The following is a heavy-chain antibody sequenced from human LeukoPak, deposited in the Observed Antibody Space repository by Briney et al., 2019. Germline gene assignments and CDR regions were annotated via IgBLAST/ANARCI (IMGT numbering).Heavy chain of an antibody. J-gene: IGHJ3*02. V-gene: IGHV1-18*01. Sequence: ASVKVSCKASGYTFTKYGISWVRQAPGQGLEWMGWINTYNGHTSYVQRFQGSLTMTTDTSTSTAYMEMGSLSSDDTAMYYCARTSVAAARNWDDALDIWGQGTMVIVSS. CDR3: ARTSVAAARNWDDALDI. CDR2: INTYNGHT. D-gene: IGHD6-25*01. CDR1: GYTFTKYG.